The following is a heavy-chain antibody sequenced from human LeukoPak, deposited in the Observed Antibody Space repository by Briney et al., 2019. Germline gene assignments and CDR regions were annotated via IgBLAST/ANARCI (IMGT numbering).Heavy chain of an antibody. V-gene: IGHV4-59*11. Sequence: PSETLSLTCTVSGGSISSHYRSWIRQPPGKGLEWIGYVENYGRTECIPSLQSRVTLSVDTSKNQFSLKLNSVTAADTAVYYCARGVFGAYFDLWGQGTLVTVSS. CDR2: VENYGRT. CDR1: GGSISSHY. J-gene: IGHJ4*02. D-gene: IGHD3-10*01. CDR3: ARGVFGAYFDL.